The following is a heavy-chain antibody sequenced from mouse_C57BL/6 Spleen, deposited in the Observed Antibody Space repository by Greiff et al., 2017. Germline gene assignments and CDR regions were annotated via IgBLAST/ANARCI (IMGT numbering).Heavy chain of an antibody. CDR3: ARSKAPWGFGFDY. J-gene: IGHJ2*01. CDR1: GYAFSSYW. Sequence: VQLQQSGAELVKPGASVKISCKASGYAFSSYWMNWVKQRPGKGLEWIGQIYPGGGSTNYNGKFKGKATLTADKSSSTAYMQLSSLTSEDSAVYFCARSKAPWGFGFDYWGQGTTLTVSS. V-gene: IGHV1-80*01. CDR2: IYPGGGST. D-gene: IGHD1-3*01.